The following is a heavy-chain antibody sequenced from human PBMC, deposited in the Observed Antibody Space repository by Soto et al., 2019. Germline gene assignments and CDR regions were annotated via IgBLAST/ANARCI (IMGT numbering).Heavy chain of an antibody. CDR1: GFTFSSYG. CDR3: AKAYIAVAGSFDY. J-gene: IGHJ4*02. Sequence: GGSLRLSCAASGFTFSSYGMHWVRQAPGKGLEWVAVISYDGSNKYYADSVKGRFTISRDNSKNTLYLQMNSLRAEDTAVYYCAKAYIAVAGSFDYWGQGTLVTVS. CDR2: ISYDGSNK. V-gene: IGHV3-30*18. D-gene: IGHD6-19*01.